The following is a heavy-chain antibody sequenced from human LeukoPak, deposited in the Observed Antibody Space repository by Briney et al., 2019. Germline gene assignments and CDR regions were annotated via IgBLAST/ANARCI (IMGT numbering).Heavy chain of an antibody. Sequence: ASVKVSCKASGYTFTSYFIHWVRQAPGQGLEWMGIINPTGGSTTYAQKFQGRVTMTRDTSTSTVYMELSSLRSDDTAVYYCARNYNFGSDYWGQGTLLTVSS. J-gene: IGHJ4*02. D-gene: IGHD5-24*01. CDR2: INPTGGST. CDR3: ARNYNFGSDY. CDR1: GYTFTSYF. V-gene: IGHV1-46*01.